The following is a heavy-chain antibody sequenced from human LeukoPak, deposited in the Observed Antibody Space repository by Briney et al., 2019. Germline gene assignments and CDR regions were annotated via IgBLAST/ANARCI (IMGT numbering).Heavy chain of an antibody. V-gene: IGHV4-4*09. J-gene: IGHJ4*02. CDR2: IYTSGST. D-gene: IGHD3-3*01. Sequence: SETLTLTCTVSGGPISSYYWIWIRQPPGKGLEWIGYIYTSGSTNYNPSLKSRDTISVDTSKNQFSLKLSSVTAANTAVYYCARSASGDFWSGSFDYWGRGTLVTVSS. CDR3: ARSASGDFWSGSFDY. CDR1: GGPISSYY.